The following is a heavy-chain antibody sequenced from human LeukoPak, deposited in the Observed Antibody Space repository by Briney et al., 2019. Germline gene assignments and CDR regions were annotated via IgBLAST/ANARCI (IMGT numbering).Heavy chain of an antibody. CDR2: IYYSGST. V-gene: IGHV4-59*08. CDR1: GGSISSYY. CDR3: ARTHDYGDYEFDY. Sequence: PSETLSLTCTVSGGSISSYYWSWIRQPPGKGLEWIGYIYYSGSTNYNPSLKSRVTISVDTSRNQLSLKLSSVTAADTAVYYCARTHDYGDYEFDYWGQGTLVTVSS. D-gene: IGHD4-17*01. J-gene: IGHJ4*02.